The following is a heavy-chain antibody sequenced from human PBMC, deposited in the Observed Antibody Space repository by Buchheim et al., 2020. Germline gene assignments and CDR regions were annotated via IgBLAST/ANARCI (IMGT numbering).Heavy chain of an antibody. D-gene: IGHD6-25*01. CDR3: ARAIIAASFDY. Sequence: VQLVESGGGLVQPGGSLRLSCAASGFTLSSYEMNWVRQAPGKGLEWVSCISNIGSSIYYADSVKGRFTISRDNAKNSLYLQMNSLRAEDTAVYYCARAIIAASFDYWGQGTL. J-gene: IGHJ4*02. V-gene: IGHV3-48*03. CDR1: GFTLSSYE. CDR2: ISNIGSSI.